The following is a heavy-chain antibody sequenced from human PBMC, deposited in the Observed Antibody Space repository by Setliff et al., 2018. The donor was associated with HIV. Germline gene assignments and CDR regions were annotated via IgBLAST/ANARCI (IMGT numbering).Heavy chain of an antibody. CDR2: INPKSDGT. Sequence: ASVKVSCKASGYSFTDYYIHWVRQAPGQGLERMGWINPKSDGTNYAQKFQGRVTMTRDTSTNTVYMELSGLRSEDTALYYCALDLPGPAITSGWMKNWFDPWGQGTLVTVSS. J-gene: IGHJ5*02. D-gene: IGHD6-19*01. V-gene: IGHV1-2*02. CDR3: ALDLPGPAITSGWMKNWFDP. CDR1: GYSFTDYY.